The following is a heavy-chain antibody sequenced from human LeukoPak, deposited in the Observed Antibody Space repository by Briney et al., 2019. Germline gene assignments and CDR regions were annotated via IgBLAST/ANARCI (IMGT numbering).Heavy chain of an antibody. CDR1: GYTFTSYA. CDR3: ARGTSLWFGDRRYYYYYMDV. J-gene: IGHJ6*03. V-gene: IGHV1-2*02. CDR2: INPNSGGT. D-gene: IGHD3-10*01. Sequence: ASVKVSCKASGYTFTSYAMNWVRQAPGQGLEWMGWINPNSGGTNYAQKFQGRVTMTRDTSISTAYMELSRLRSDDTAVYYCARGTSLWFGDRRYYYYYMDVWGKGTTVTVSS.